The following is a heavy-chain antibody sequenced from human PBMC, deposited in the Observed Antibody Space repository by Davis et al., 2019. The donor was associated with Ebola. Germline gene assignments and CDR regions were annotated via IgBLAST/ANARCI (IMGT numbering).Heavy chain of an antibody. Sequence: PGGSLRLSCAASGFTFSSYAMHWVRQAPGKGLEWVAVISYDGSNKYYADSVKGRFTISRDNSKNTLYLQMNSLRAEDTAVYYCARDGGVWGSYRVGWYFDYWGQGTLVTVSS. D-gene: IGHD3-16*02. CDR1: GFTFSSYA. J-gene: IGHJ4*02. V-gene: IGHV3-30-3*01. CDR3: ARDGGVWGSYRVGWYFDY. CDR2: ISYDGSNK.